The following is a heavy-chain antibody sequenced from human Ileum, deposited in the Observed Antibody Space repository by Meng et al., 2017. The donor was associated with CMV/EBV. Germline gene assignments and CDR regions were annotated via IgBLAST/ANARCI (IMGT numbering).Heavy chain of an antibody. CDR2: IRYDGSNK. Sequence: GGSLRLSCAASGFTFSSYGIHWVRQAPGKGLEWVAFIRYDGSNKYYADSVKGRFTISRDNSKNTLFLQMNSLRPEDTAVYYCMSYPHCNTTSCSIDYWGQGTLVTVSS. D-gene: IGHD2-2*01. CDR3: MSYPHCNTTSCSIDY. V-gene: IGHV3-30*02. CDR1: GFTFSSYG. J-gene: IGHJ4*02.